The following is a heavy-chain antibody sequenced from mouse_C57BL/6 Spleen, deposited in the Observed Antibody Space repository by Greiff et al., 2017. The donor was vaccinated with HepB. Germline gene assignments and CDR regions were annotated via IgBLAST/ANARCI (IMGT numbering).Heavy chain of an antibody. J-gene: IGHJ4*01. CDR3: TRRGKNYYGSSLYYYAMDY. CDR1: GFTFSSYA. D-gene: IGHD1-1*01. V-gene: IGHV5-9-1*02. Sequence: EVQLVESGEGLVKPGGSLKLSCAASGFTFSSYAMSWVRQTPEKRLEWVAYISSGGDYIYYADTVKGRFTISRDNARNTLYLQMSSLKSEDTAMYYCTRRGKNYYGSSLYYYAMDYWGQGTSVTVSS. CDR2: ISSGGDYI.